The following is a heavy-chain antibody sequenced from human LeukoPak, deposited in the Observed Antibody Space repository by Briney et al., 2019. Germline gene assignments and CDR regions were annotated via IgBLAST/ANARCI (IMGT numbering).Heavy chain of an antibody. CDR3: ARDRLEYSSDFDY. D-gene: IGHD6-6*01. CDR2: IIPIFGTA. J-gene: IGHJ4*02. Sequence: SVKVSCKASGGTFSSYAISWVRQAPGQGLEWMGGIIPIFGTANYAQKFQGRVTITADESTSTAYMELSSLRSEDTAVYYCARDRLEYSSDFDYWGQGTLVTVSS. V-gene: IGHV1-69*13. CDR1: GGTFSSYA.